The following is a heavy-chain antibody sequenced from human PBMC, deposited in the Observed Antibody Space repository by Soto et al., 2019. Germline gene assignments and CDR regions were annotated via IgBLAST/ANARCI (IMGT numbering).Heavy chain of an antibody. CDR2: ISGSGGSS. CDR1: GFTVSNYA. CDR3: AKKGSPISQTYFDY. V-gene: IGHV3-23*01. J-gene: IGHJ4*02. Sequence: GGSLRLSCATSGFTVSNYAMSWVRQAPGKGLEWVSGISGSGGSSYCADSVKGRFTISRDNSKNTLYLQMNSLRAEDTAVYYCAKKGSPISQTYFDYWGQGTLVTVSS. D-gene: IGHD3-3*01.